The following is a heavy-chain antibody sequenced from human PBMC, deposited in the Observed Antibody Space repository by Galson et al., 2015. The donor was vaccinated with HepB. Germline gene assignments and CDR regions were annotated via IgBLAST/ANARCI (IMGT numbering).Heavy chain of an antibody. Sequence: ATLSLTCAVYGGSFSGYYWSWIRQPPGKGLEWIGEINHSGSTNYNPSLKSRVTISVDTSKNQFSLKLSSVTAADTAVYYCARSMMTDGRVSGSWFDPWGQGTLVTVSS. V-gene: IGHV4-34*01. J-gene: IGHJ5*02. CDR1: GGSFSGYY. CDR3: ARSMMTDGRVSGSWFDP. CDR2: INHSGST. D-gene: IGHD3-10*01.